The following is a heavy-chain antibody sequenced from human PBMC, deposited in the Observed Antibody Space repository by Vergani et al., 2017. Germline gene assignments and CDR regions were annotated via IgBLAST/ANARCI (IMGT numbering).Heavy chain of an antibody. V-gene: IGHV3-23*04. Sequence: EVQLVESGGGLVQPGGSLRLSCAASGFTFSSYAMSWVRQAPGKGLEWVSAISGSGGSTYYADSVKGRFTISRDNSKNTLYLQMNSLRAEDTAVYYCAKDRSRYCSSTSCLTLFDYWGQGTLVTVSS. J-gene: IGHJ4*02. CDR1: GFTFSSYA. CDR3: AKDRSRYCSSTSCLTLFDY. D-gene: IGHD2-2*01. CDR2: ISGSGGST.